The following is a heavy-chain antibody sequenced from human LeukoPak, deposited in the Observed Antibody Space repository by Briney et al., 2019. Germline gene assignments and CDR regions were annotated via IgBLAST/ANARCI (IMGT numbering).Heavy chain of an antibody. CDR2: ITGSGGTT. Sequence: GGSLRLACAASGFTFSSYAMSWVRQAPGKGLEWVSGITGSGGTTYYADSVKGRFTISRDNSKNTLYLQMNSLRAEDTAVYYCARAAVSGSYSYWGQGTLVTVSS. CDR3: ARAAVSGSYSY. J-gene: IGHJ4*02. V-gene: IGHV3-23*01. D-gene: IGHD1-26*01. CDR1: GFTFSSYA.